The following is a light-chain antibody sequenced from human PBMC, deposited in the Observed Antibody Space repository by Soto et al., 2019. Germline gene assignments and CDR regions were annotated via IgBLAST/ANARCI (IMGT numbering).Light chain of an antibody. CDR1: QSVSSSY. CDR3: QQYGSSPPST. V-gene: IGKV3-20*01. J-gene: IGKJ2*01. CDR2: GAS. Sequence: EIVLMQSPGTLSLSPGERATLSCRASQSVSSSYLAWYQQKPGQAPRLLIYGASSRVTGIPDRFSGSGSGTDFTLTISRLEPEDFAVYYCQQYGSSPPSTFGQGTKLEIK.